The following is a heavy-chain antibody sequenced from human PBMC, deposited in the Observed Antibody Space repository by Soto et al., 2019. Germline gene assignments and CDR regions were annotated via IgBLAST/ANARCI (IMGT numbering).Heavy chain of an antibody. CDR3: SRGGCDGGSCPCD. CDR1: GFTFTTYG. V-gene: IGHV3-33*01. J-gene: IGHJ4*01. Sequence: QGQLVESGGDVVQPGTSLRLSCAASGFTFTTYGFHWVRQAPGKGLEWVAVIWHDGSKKLYADSVKGRFTIARDNSRSTIYLQMDNLRAEDTAVYYCSRGGCDGGSCPCDWGPGTLVTVSS. CDR2: IWHDGSKK. D-gene: IGHD2-15*01.